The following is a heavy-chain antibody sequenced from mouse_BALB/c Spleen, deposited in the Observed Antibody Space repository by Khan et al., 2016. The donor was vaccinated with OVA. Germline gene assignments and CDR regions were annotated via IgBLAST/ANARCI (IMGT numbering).Heavy chain of an antibody. CDR3: ARTARIKY. Sequence: EVQLQESGPGLVKPSQSLSLTCTVTGYSITSGYGWNWIRPFPGNKLEWMGYISYSGSTNYNPSLKSRISIPRDTSKNQFFLPLNSVTTEDTATYYCARTARIKYWGQGTTLTVSS. D-gene: IGHD1-2*01. CDR2: ISYSGST. V-gene: IGHV3-2*02. CDR1: GYSITSGYG. J-gene: IGHJ2*01.